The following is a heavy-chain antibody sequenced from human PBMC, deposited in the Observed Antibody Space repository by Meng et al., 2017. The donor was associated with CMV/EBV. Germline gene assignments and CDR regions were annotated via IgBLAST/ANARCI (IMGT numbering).Heavy chain of an antibody. CDR3: AKDLISTYYYDSSGSY. Sequence: GGSLRLSCAASGFTFSDHYMDWVRQAPGKGLEWVGRTRNKANSYTTEYAASVKGRFTISRDDSKNSLYLQMNSLRAEDTAVYYCAKDLISTYYYDSSGSYWGQGTLVTVSS. D-gene: IGHD3-22*01. V-gene: IGHV3-72*01. CDR1: GFTFSDHY. CDR2: TRNKANSYTT. J-gene: IGHJ4*02.